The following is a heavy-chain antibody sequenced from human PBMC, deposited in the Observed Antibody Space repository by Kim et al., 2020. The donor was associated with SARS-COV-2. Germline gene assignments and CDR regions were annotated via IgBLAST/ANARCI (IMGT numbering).Heavy chain of an antibody. Sequence: QTFQGRVTMTRNTSISTAYMELSRLRSDDTAVYYCARGDFWSGYSYYFDYWGQGTLVTVSS. CDR3: ARGDFWSGYSYYFDY. J-gene: IGHJ4*02. D-gene: IGHD3-3*01. V-gene: IGHV1-2*02.